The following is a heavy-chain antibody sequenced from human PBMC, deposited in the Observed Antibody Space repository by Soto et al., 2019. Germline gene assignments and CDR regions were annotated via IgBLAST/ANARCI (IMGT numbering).Heavy chain of an antibody. CDR3: ARFGQGLSIDY. Sequence: QVQLVESGGGVVQPGRSLRLSCAASGFTFSSYAMHWVRQAPGKGLEWVAVISYDGSNKYYADSVKGRFTISRDNSKNTLYLQMNSLIAEDTAVYYCARFGQGLSIDYWGQGTLVTVSS. V-gene: IGHV3-30-3*01. J-gene: IGHJ4*02. CDR2: ISYDGSNK. D-gene: IGHD6-19*01. CDR1: GFTFSSYA.